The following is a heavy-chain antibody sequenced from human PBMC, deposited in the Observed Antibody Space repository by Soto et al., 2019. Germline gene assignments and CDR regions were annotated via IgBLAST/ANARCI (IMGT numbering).Heavy chain of an antibody. J-gene: IGHJ4*02. CDR2: IVPMIGKV. D-gene: IGHD1-1*01. CDR3: ALRTSNWNPLGD. V-gene: IGHV1-69*02. Sequence: QVQLVQSGAEVEKPGSSVKVSCKVSGGTTSSYTIGWVRQAPGQGLQWMGNIVPMIGKVDYAQTFQDRVTLTADKSTRTVYMELRSLRSEDTAVYFCALRTSNWNPLGDWGQGTLVTVSS. CDR1: GGTTSSYT.